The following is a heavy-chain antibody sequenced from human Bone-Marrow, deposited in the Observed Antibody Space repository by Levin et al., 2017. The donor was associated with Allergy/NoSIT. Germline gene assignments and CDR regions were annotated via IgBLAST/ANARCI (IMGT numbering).Heavy chain of an antibody. Sequence: SVKVSCKASGGTFSSYAISWVRQAPGQGLEWMGGIIPIFGTANYAQKFQGRVTITADESTSTAYMELSSLRSEDTAVYYCARRAHYYGSGSYVGYYDYGMDVWGQGTTVTVSS. D-gene: IGHD3-10*01. CDR1: GGTFSSYA. CDR2: IIPIFGTA. CDR3: ARRAHYYGSGSYVGYYDYGMDV. J-gene: IGHJ6*02. V-gene: IGHV1-69*13.